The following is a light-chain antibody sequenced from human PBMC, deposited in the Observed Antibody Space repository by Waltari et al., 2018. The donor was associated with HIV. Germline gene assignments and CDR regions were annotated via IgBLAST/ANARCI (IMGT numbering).Light chain of an antibody. CDR3: QQYYDTPYT. Sequence: EIVMTQSPATLSVSPGERASLSCRASQSITNNLAWYQQQPGQPPRLLIYGASTRATGIPARFSGSGSGTEFTLTISSLHSEDFAVYYCQQYYDTPYTFGQGTKLDI. CDR2: GAS. J-gene: IGKJ2*01. V-gene: IGKV3-15*01. CDR1: QSITNN.